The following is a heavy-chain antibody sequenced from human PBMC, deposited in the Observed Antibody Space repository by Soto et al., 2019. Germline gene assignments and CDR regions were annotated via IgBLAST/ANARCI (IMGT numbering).Heavy chain of an antibody. Sequence: QEQLVESGGGVVQPGRSLRLSCAASGFTFSSYGMHWVRQAPGKGMEWVAVIWYDGSNKYYVESVKGRFTISRDNSKNTLYLQMNSLRAEDTAVYYCARSPSGWEEWYFDLWGRGTLVTVSS. CDR3: ARSPSGWEEWYFDL. CDR2: IWYDGSNK. D-gene: IGHD6-19*01. CDR1: GFTFSSYG. J-gene: IGHJ2*01. V-gene: IGHV3-33*01.